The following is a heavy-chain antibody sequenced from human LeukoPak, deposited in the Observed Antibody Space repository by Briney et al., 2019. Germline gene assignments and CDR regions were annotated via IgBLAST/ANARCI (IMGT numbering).Heavy chain of an antibody. V-gene: IGHV3-23*01. D-gene: IGHD6-19*01. Sequence: GGTLRLSCAASGFTFSSYGMSWVRQAPGKGLEWVSAVSSSGGTTYYADSVKGRFTISRDDSKNTLYLQMNSLRAEDTAVYYCAKDVSPSSGWAEYWGQGTLVTVSS. CDR1: GFTFSSYG. CDR2: VSSSGGTT. CDR3: AKDVSPSSGWAEY. J-gene: IGHJ4*02.